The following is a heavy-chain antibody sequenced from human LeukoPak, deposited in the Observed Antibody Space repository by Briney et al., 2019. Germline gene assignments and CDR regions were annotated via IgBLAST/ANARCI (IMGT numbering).Heavy chain of an antibody. D-gene: IGHD3-3*01. Sequence: SETLSLTCTVSGGSISSYYWSWIRQPAGKGLEWIGRIYTSGGTNYNPSLKGRVTMSVDTSKNQFSLKLSSVTAADTAVYYCARGFTIFGVVSYMDVWGKGTTVTVSS. V-gene: IGHV4-4*07. CDR1: GGSISSYY. CDR3: ARGFTIFGVVSYMDV. J-gene: IGHJ6*03. CDR2: IYTSGGT.